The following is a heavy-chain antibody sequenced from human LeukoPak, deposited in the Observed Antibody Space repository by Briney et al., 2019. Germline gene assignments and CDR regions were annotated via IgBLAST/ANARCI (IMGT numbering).Heavy chain of an antibody. Sequence: PGRSLRLSCAASGFNFNDYAMHWVRQVPGKGLEWVSSISWKSGSIGYADSVTGRFTISRDNAKNSLYLQMNSLRTEDTALYYCTKDLRSFVDTTVVTAFGIWGQGTLVTVSS. D-gene: IGHD5-18*01. CDR2: ISWKSGSI. CDR3: TKDLRSFVDTTVVTAFGI. V-gene: IGHV3-9*01. CDR1: GFNFNDYA. J-gene: IGHJ3*02.